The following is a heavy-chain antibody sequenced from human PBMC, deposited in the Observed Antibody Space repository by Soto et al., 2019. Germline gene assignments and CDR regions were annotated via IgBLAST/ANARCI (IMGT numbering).Heavy chain of an antibody. D-gene: IGHD1-1*01. J-gene: IGHJ5*02. V-gene: IGHV1-69*13. CDR3: AKAAQTRFNWNDLGNWFDP. CDR1: GGTFSSYA. Sequence: SVKVSCKESGGTFSSYAIAWVRQAPGQGLEWMGGIIPIFGIPNYAQKFQGRVAITADESTNTAYMELSSLRSDDTAVYYCAKAAQTRFNWNDLGNWFDPWGQGTLVTAPQ. CDR2: IIPIFGIP.